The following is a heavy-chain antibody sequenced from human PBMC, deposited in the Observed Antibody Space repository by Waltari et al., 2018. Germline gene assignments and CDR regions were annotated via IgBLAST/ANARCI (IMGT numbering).Heavy chain of an antibody. J-gene: IGHJ5*02. V-gene: IGHV1-69*05. D-gene: IGHD1-1*01. Sequence: QVQLVQSGAEVKKPGSSVKVSCKASGGTFSRYALSWVRLAPGQGLEWMGGIIPIFGTANYAQKFQGRVTITTDESTSTAYMELSSLRSEDTAVYYCARGTSLTSNWFDPWGQGTLVTVSS. CDR1: GGTFSRYA. CDR2: IIPIFGTA. CDR3: ARGTSLTSNWFDP.